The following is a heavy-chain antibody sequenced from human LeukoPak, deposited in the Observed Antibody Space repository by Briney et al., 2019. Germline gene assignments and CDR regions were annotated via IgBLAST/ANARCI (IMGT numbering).Heavy chain of an antibody. CDR3: ARGEDYQLLGRNFDY. D-gene: IGHD2-2*01. CDR2: IYHSGST. J-gene: IGHJ4*02. CDR1: GGSISSGGYS. V-gene: IGHV4-30-2*01. Sequence: PSQTLSLTCAVSGGSISSGGYSWSWIRQPPGKGLEWIGYIYHSGSTYYNPSLKSRVTISVNTSKNQFSVKLSSVTAADTAVYYCARGEDYQLLGRNFDYWGQGTLVTVSS.